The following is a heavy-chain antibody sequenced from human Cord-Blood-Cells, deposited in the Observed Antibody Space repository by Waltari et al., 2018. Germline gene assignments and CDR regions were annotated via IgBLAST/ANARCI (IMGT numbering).Heavy chain of an antibody. Sequence: QVQLVQSGAEVKKPGASVKVSCKASGYTFTGYYMHWVRQAPGQGLEWRGWINPNRGGTHYAQEFEGSVTMTRDTSISTAYMGLSRLRSDDTAVYYCARVDYSSSSRWFDPWGQGTLVTVSS. D-gene: IGHD6-6*01. J-gene: IGHJ5*02. CDR1: GYTFTGYY. CDR2: INPNRGGT. CDR3: ARVDYSSSSRWFDP. V-gene: IGHV1-2*02.